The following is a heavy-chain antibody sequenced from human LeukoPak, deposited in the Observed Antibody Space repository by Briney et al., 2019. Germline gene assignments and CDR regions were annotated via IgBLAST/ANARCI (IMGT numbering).Heavy chain of an antibody. CDR2: ISSSSSYI. D-gene: IGHD4-17*01. CDR1: GFTFRSYS. V-gene: IGHV3-21*01. J-gene: IGHJ4*02. CDR3: ASSXYGXYPFDS. Sequence: PGGSLRLSCAASGFTFRSYSMNWVRQAPGKGLEWVSSISSSSSYIYYADSVKGRFTISRDNAKNSLYLQMNSLRAEDTAVYYCASSXYGXYPFDSWGQGTLVTVSS.